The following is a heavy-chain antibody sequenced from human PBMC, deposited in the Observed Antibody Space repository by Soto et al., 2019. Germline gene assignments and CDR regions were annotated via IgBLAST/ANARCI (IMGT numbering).Heavy chain of an antibody. D-gene: IGHD3-10*01. J-gene: IGHJ6*02. Sequence: PSETLSLTCTVSGGSISSGDYYWSWIRQPPGEGLEWIGYIYYSGSTYYNPSLKSRVTISVDTSKNQFSLKLSSVTAADTAVYYCARVVFTMVRGVNYYYGMDVWGQGTTVTVSS. V-gene: IGHV4-30-4*01. CDR1: GGSISSGDYY. CDR2: IYYSGST. CDR3: ARVVFTMVRGVNYYYGMDV.